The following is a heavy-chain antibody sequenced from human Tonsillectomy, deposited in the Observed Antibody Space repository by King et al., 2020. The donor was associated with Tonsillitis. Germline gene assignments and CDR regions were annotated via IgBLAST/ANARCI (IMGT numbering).Heavy chain of an antibody. J-gene: IGHJ6*02. V-gene: IGHV1-3*01. CDR3: ARDVEAVAGTGMDV. CDR1: GYTFTTYA. D-gene: IGHD6-19*01. CDR2: INAGNGNT. Sequence: LVQSGAEVKKPGASVKVSCKASGYTFTTYAMHWVRQAPGQRLEWMGWINAGNGNTKYSQKFQGRVTITRDTSVSTAYMEVSSLRSEDTAVYYCARDVEAVAGTGMDVWGQGTTVTVSS.